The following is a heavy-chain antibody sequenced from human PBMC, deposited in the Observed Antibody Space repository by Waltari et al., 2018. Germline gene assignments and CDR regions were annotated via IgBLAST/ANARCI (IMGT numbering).Heavy chain of an antibody. CDR2: IYYSGST. J-gene: IGHJ3*02. CDR3: ARLVARDAFDI. D-gene: IGHD5-12*01. V-gene: IGHV4-59*01. Sequence: QVQLQESGPGLVKPSETLSLTSTATGGSTSSSYWSWLRPPPGKGLEWIGYIYYSGSTNYNPSLKSRVTISVDTSKNQFSLKLSSVTAADTAVYYCARLVARDAFDIWGQGTMVTVSS. CDR1: GGSTSSSY.